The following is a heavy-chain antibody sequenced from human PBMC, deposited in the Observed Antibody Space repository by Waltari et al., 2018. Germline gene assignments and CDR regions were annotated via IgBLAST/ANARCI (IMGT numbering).Heavy chain of an antibody. J-gene: IGHJ4*02. CDR1: GGSISSSNW. Sequence: QVQLQESGPGLGKPSGTPSLTCAVSGGSISSSNWWSWVRQPPGKGLEWIGAIYHCGSTNYNRSLESRVTISAAKSKNQFSVKLSSVTAAGSAVYYCARDAIYGGNSGAYDYWGRGTLVTVSS. V-gene: IGHV4-4*02. CDR3: ARDAIYGGNSGAYDY. CDR2: IYHCGST. D-gene: IGHD2-21*02.